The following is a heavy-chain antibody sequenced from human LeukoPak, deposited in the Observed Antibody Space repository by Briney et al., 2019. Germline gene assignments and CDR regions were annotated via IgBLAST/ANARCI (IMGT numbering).Heavy chain of an antibody. Sequence: GGSLRLSCAASGFTFDDYAMHWARQAPGKGLEWVSGISWNSGSIGYADSVKGRFTISRDNAKNSLYLQMNSLRAEDTALYYCAKDIRVYYYYGMDVWGQGTTVTVSS. CDR2: ISWNSGSI. CDR1: GFTFDDYA. V-gene: IGHV3-9*01. J-gene: IGHJ6*02. CDR3: AKDIRVYYYYGMDV.